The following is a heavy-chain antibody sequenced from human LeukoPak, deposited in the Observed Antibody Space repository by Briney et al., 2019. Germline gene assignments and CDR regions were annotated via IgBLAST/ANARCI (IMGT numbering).Heavy chain of an antibody. J-gene: IGHJ4*02. CDR1: GFTFSNYA. D-gene: IGHD3-22*01. Sequence: GGSLRLSCAASGFTFSNYAMHWVRQAPGKGLEYVSAISNNGGGTYYANSVKGRFTISRDNSKNTLYLQMGSLSVEDMAVYYCARRSNGYYSYWGQGTLVTVSS. CDR3: ARRSNGYYSY. CDR2: ISNNGGGT. V-gene: IGHV3-64*01.